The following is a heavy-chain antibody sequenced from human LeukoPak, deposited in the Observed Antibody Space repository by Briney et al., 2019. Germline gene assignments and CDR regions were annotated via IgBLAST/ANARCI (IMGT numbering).Heavy chain of an antibody. J-gene: IGHJ6*03. D-gene: IGHD3-10*01. Sequence: PSETLSLTCTVSGGSISSYYWSWIRQPPGKGLEWIGYIYYSGSTTYNPSLKSRVTISVDTSKNQFSLKLSSVTAADTAVYYCARSFFGSGSYPSYYYYYYYMDVWGKGTTVTVSS. CDR1: GGSISSYY. V-gene: IGHV4-59*01. CDR3: ARSFFGSGSYPSYYYYYYYMDV. CDR2: IYYSGST.